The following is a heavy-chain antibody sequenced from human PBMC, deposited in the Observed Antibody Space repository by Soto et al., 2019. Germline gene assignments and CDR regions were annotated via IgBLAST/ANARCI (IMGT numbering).Heavy chain of an antibody. CDR2: IYYSGST. CDR1: GGSISSSSYY. D-gene: IGHD3-10*01. CDR3: ARHYYGSGSYSTLAWRRNNKNWFDP. Sequence: QLQLQESGPGLVKPSETLSLTCTVSGGSISSSSYYWGWIRQPPGKGLEWIGSIYYSGSTYYNPSLKSRVTISVDTARNQFSLKLSSVTAADTAVYYCARHYYGSGSYSTLAWRRNNKNWFDPWGQGTLVTVSS. V-gene: IGHV4-39*01. J-gene: IGHJ5*02.